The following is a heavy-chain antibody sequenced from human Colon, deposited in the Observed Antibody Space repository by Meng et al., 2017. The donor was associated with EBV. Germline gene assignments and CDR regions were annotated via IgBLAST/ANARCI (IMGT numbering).Heavy chain of an antibody. CDR1: GYSFTTYA. J-gene: IGHJ4*02. V-gene: IGHV1-3*01. CDR2: INAGNGNT. D-gene: IGHD2-2*01. CDR3: ARTGCSSSSCYDY. Sequence: VQVVQSGAEVKKPGASVKVSCKASGYSFTTYAMHWVRQAPGQRLEWMGWINAGNGNTKYSEKFQSRVTITRDTAASTAYMELSSLRSEDTAVYYCARTGCSSSSCYDYWGQGTLVTVSS.